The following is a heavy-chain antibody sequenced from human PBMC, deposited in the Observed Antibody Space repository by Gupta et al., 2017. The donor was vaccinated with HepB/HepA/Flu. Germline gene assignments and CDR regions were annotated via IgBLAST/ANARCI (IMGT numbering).Heavy chain of an antibody. CDR3: AREGGVYGMDV. J-gene: IGHJ6*02. Sequence: QVTLTESGPVLVKLTESLTLTCTVSAFSLSNARMGVSWIRQPPGKALEWLAHIFSNDEKSYSTSLKSRLTISKDTSKSQVVLTMTSMDPVDTATYYGAREGGVYGMDVWGQGTTVTVSS. D-gene: IGHD3-16*01. V-gene: IGHV2-26*01. CDR1: AFSLSNARMG. CDR2: IFSNDEK.